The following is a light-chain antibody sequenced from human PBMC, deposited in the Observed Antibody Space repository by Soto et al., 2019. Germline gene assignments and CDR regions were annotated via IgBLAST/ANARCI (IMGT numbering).Light chain of an antibody. CDR1: ESIDNW. Sequence: DIQVTQSPSTLSASVGDAVTITCRASESIDNWLVWYQQKPGKAPKLLIFAASTLVRGVPSKFSGRGSGTEFTLTISSLQADDFATYYCQQYHTDWTFGQGTKVEIK. CDR2: AAS. V-gene: IGKV1-5*01. CDR3: QQYHTDWT. J-gene: IGKJ1*01.